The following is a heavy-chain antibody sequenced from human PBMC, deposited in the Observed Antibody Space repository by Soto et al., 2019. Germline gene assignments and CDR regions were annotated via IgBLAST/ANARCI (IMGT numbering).Heavy chain of an antibody. D-gene: IGHD3-9*01. CDR1: GYPFIKYG. V-gene: IGHV1-18*04. CDR2: IKVDSGYT. CDR3: ATPYDTGFDP. Sequence: QLQLVQSAAEVKKPGASVRVSCKAYGYPFIKYGISWIRQAPEQGLEWMGWIKVDSGYTNYAQKFQGRVTMTADTSSETAFMELRSLRLDDTAVYFCATPYDTGFDPWGQGTLVSVSS. J-gene: IGHJ5*02.